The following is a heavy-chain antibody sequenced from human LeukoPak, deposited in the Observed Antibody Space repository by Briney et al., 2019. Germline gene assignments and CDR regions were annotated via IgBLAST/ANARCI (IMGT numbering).Heavy chain of an antibody. CDR3: ARDEGYDYYDSSGYYNY. CDR1: GFTFSSYA. CDR2: ISYDGSNK. V-gene: IGHV3-30-3*01. J-gene: IGHJ4*02. D-gene: IGHD3-22*01. Sequence: GRSLRLSCAASGFTFSSYAMRWVRQAPGKGLEWVAVISYDGSNKYYADSVKGRFTISRDNSKNTLYLQMNSLRAEDTAVYYCARDEGYDYYDSSGYYNYWGQGTLVTVSS.